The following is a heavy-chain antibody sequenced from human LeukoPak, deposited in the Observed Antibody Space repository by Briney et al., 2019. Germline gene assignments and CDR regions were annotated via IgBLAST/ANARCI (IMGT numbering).Heavy chain of an antibody. Sequence: SETLSLTCTVSGGSISSHYWSWIRQPPGKGLEWIGYVSDSGSTNYNPSLKSRVTVSVDTSKDQFSLKLTSVTAADTAVFYCARTGSSWPLYYYYYMDVWGKGTTVTVSS. CDR1: GGSISSHY. V-gene: IGHV4-59*11. CDR2: VSDSGST. CDR3: ARTGSSWPLYYYYYMDV. D-gene: IGHD6-13*01. J-gene: IGHJ6*03.